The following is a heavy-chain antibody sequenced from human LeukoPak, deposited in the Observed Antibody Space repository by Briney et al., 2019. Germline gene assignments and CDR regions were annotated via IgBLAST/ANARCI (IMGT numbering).Heavy chain of an antibody. CDR3: ARELPREVTLDY. CDR2: IKSDGKT. Sequence: GGSLRLSCEASGFTFSRYWMHWVRQAPGKGLVWVSRIKSDGKTNYADSVKGRFTISRDNAKNTLYLEMKSLRVEDTAVYYCARELPREVTLDYWGQGTLVTVSP. V-gene: IGHV3-74*01. CDR1: GFTFSRYW. J-gene: IGHJ4*01. D-gene: IGHD2-21*02.